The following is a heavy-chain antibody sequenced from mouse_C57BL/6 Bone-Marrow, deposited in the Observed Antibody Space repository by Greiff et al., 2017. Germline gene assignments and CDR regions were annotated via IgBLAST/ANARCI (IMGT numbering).Heavy chain of an antibody. CDR3: ARGGINYYGSSYPYYFDY. V-gene: IGHV1-9*01. CDR1: GYTFTGYW. J-gene: IGHJ2*01. CDR2: ILPGSGST. Sequence: QVQLQQSGAELMKPGASVKLSCKATGYTFTGYWMEWVKQRPGHGLEWIGEILPGSGSTNYNEKFKGKATFTADTSSNTAYMQLSSLTTEDSAIYYCARGGINYYGSSYPYYFDYWGQGTTLTVSS. D-gene: IGHD1-1*01.